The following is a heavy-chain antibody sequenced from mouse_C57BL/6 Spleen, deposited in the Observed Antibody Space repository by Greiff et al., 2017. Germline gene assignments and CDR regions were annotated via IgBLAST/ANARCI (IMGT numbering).Heavy chain of an antibody. CDR1: GFSLTSYG. Sequence: VKLVESGPGLVQPSQSLSITCTVSGFSLTSYGVHWVRQSPGKGLEWLGVIWGGGSTDYNAAFISRLSISKDNSKSQVFFKMNSLQAYDTAIYYCARTDYDSGMDYWGQGTSVTVSS. J-gene: IGHJ4*01. D-gene: IGHD2-4*01. CDR3: ARTDYDSGMDY. CDR2: IWGGGST. V-gene: IGHV2-2*01.